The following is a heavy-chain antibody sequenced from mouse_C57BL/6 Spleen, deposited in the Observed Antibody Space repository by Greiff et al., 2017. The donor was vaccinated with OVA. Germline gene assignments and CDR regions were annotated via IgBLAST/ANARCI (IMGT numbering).Heavy chain of an antibody. J-gene: IGHJ4*01. V-gene: IGHV1-53*01. CDR1: GYTFTSYW. D-gene: IGHD2-2*01. Sequence: QVQLKQPGTELVKPGASVKLSCKASGYTFTSYWMHWVKQRPGQGLEWIGNINPSNGGTNYNEKFKSKATLTVDKSSSTAYMQLSSLTSEDAAVYYCAREGSYYGYDGYAMDYWGQGTSVTVSS. CDR3: AREGSYYGYDGYAMDY. CDR2: INPSNGGT.